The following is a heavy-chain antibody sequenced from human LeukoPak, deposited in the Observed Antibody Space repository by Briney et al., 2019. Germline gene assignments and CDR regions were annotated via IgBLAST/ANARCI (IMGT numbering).Heavy chain of an antibody. V-gene: IGHV1-8*01. CDR2: MNPNSGNT. J-gene: IGHJ5*02. CDR3: ARVPMVGYCSSTSCPRWFDP. Sequence: GASVKVSCKASGYTFTSHDVNWLRQATGQGLEWMGWMNPNSGNTGYAQKFQGRVTITRNTSISTAYMELSSLRSEDTAVYYCARVPMVGYCSSTSCPRWFDPWGQGTLVTVSS. D-gene: IGHD2-2*01. CDR1: GYTFTSHD.